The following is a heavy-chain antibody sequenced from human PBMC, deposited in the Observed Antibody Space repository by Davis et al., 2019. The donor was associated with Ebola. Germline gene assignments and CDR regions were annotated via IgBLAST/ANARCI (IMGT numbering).Heavy chain of an antibody. J-gene: IGHJ4*02. D-gene: IGHD2-15*01. V-gene: IGHV3-33*08. Sequence: GGSLRLSCAASGFTFSSYWMSWVRQAPHKGLEWVAVIWYDGSRKYYGDSVKGRFTISRDNSNNLLYLQMNSLRAEDTAVYYCAIPDCSGANCYSVYIKNWGQGTLVTVSS. CDR1: GFTFSSYW. CDR2: IWYDGSRK. CDR3: AIPDCSGANCYSVYIKN.